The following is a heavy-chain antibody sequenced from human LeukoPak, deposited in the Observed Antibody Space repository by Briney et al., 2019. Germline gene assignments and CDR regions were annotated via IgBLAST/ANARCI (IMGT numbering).Heavy chain of an antibody. CDR2: INHSGST. J-gene: IGHJ4*02. CDR3: ARGTESGAVFDY. V-gene: IGHV4-34*01. D-gene: IGHD4/OR15-4a*01. CDR1: GGSFSGYY. Sequence: SETLSLTCAVYGGSFSGYYWSWIRQPPGKGLEWIGEINHSGSTNYNPSLKSRVTISIDTSKNQFSLKLNSVTAADTAVYYCARGTESGAVFDYWGQGALVTVSS.